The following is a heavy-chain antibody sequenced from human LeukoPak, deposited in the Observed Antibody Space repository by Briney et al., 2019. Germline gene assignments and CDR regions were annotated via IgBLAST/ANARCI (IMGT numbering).Heavy chain of an antibody. CDR2: IRYDGSNK. Sequence: PGGSLRLSCAASGFTFSSYGMHWVRQAPGKGLEWVAFIRYDGSNKYYADSVKGRFTISRDNSKNTLYLQMNSLRAEDTAVYYCARGKGLYYDSSGSPGAFDYWGQGTLVTVSS. CDR1: GFTFSSYG. D-gene: IGHD3-22*01. V-gene: IGHV3-30*02. CDR3: ARGKGLYYDSSGSPGAFDY. J-gene: IGHJ4*02.